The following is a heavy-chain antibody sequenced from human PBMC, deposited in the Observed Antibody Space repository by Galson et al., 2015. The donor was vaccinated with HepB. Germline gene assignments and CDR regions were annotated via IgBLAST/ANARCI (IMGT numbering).Heavy chain of an antibody. V-gene: IGHV4-4*02. CDR3: ARRWSTYYYLDV. CDR2: IYQSGST. CDR1: GDSMNSNNW. D-gene: IGHD4-23*01. Sequence: ETLFLTCEVSGDSMNSNNWWSWVRLSQDRGLEWLGEIYQSGSTNYNPSLKSRVTISVDMSKNQFSLKLTSVTAVDTAVYYCARRWSTYYYLDVWGKGTTVTVSS. J-gene: IGHJ6*03.